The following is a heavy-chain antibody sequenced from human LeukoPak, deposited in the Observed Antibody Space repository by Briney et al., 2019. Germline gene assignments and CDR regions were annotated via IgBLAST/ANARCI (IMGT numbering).Heavy chain of an antibody. Sequence: GGSLRLSCAASGFTFSSYAMSWVRQAPGKGLEWVSAISGSGGSTYYADSVKGRFTISRDNSKNTLYLQMNSLRAEDTAVYYCAKVGYGGNSVNYFDYWGQGTLVTVSS. D-gene: IGHD4-23*01. CDR3: AKVGYGGNSVNYFDY. J-gene: IGHJ4*02. CDR2: ISGSGGST. CDR1: GFTFSSYA. V-gene: IGHV3-23*01.